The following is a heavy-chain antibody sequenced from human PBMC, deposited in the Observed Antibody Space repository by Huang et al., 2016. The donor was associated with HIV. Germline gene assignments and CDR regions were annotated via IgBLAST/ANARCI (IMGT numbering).Heavy chain of an antibody. V-gene: IGHV1-69*01. CDR3: AMSLRYQYDSRSYWGRYFDY. CDR1: GGSFSDQI. Sequence: QVQLEQSGPAVRKPGSSVKVSCQASGGSFSDQIISWVRQALGKRFEWMGGIIPLFRARDYAQEFKGRVPMTADESTAPIYMERNSLTSEDTAVYYCAMSLRYQYDSRSYWGRYFDYWGQGTLVTVSS. D-gene: IGHD3-16*01. CDR2: IIPLFRAR. J-gene: IGHJ4*02.